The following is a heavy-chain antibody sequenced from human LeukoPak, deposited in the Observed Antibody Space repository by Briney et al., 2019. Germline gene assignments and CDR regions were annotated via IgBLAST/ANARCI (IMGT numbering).Heavy chain of an antibody. D-gene: IGHD3-16*01. CDR1: GGSFSGYY. CDR2: INHSGST. Sequence: SETLSLTCAVYGGSFSGYYWSWIRQPPGKGLEWIGEINHSGSTNYNPSLKSRVTISVDTSKNQFSLKPSSVTAADTAVYYCARVNLGSWFDPWGQGTLVTVSS. J-gene: IGHJ5*02. CDR3: ARVNLGSWFDP. V-gene: IGHV4-34*01.